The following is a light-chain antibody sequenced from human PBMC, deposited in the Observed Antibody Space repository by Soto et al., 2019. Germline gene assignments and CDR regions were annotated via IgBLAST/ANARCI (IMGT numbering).Light chain of an antibody. Sequence: QSALTQPASVSGSPGQSITISCTGISSDVGNYNLVSWYQHHPGRGPKLMIYDGSNRPSGSSTRFSGSKSGSTASLTISGVQDEEEAGYYCCSFAGGGTVVVGGGTELAVL. CDR2: DGS. V-gene: IGLV2-23*01. CDR3: CSFAGGGTVV. J-gene: IGLJ2*01. CDR1: SSDVGNYNL.